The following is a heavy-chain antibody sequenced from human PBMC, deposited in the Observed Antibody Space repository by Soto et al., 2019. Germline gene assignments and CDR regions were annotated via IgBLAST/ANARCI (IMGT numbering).Heavy chain of an antibody. V-gene: IGHV1-18*01. Sequence: QVQLEQSAPEVKKPGASVKVSCKASGYTFTTYGISWVRQAPGQGLEWLGWINTHNGNTNYAQNLQGRVSMTAGSSSTTGSLGPVSLRSDVKAIYYCTREGRAPYCYYGMDALGQGTTVTVSS. CDR3: TREGRAPYCYYGMDA. J-gene: IGHJ6*02. D-gene: IGHD2-15*01. CDR2: INTHNGNT. CDR1: GYTFTTYG.